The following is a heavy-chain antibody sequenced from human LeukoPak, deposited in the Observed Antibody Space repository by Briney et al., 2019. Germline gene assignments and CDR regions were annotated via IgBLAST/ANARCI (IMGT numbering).Heavy chain of an antibody. D-gene: IGHD2-2*01. J-gene: IGHJ5*02. CDR2: IIPIFGTA. CDR3: ARETRIVVVPAGTNWFDP. Sequence: GASVKVSCKASGGTFSSYAISWVRQAPGQGLEWMGGIIPIFGTANYAQKFEGRVTITADEFTSTAYMELSSLRSEDTAVYYCARETRIVVVPAGTNWFDPWGQGTLVTVSS. V-gene: IGHV1-69*13. CDR1: GGTFSSYA.